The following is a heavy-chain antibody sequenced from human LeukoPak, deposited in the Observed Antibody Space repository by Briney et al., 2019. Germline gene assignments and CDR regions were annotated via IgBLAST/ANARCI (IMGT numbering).Heavy chain of an antibody. CDR1: GDSISSYY. V-gene: IGHV4-59*01. CDR3: ARDRSWIDY. J-gene: IGHJ4*02. Sequence: SETLSLTCTVSGDSISSYYWSWIRQPPGKGLEWIGYIYYNERTNYNPPLRSRVTISVDTSKNHLSLNLSSVTAADTAVYYCARDRSWIDYWGQGTLVTVSS. D-gene: IGHD1-26*01. CDR2: IYYNERT.